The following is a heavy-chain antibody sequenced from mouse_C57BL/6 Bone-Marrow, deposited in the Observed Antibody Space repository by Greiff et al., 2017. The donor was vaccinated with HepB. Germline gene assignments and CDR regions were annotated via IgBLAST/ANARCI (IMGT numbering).Heavy chain of an antibody. V-gene: IGHV1-5*01. CDR2: IYPGNSDT. D-gene: IGHD1-1*01. J-gene: IGHJ1*03. Sequence: EVQLQQSGTVLARPGASVKMSCKTSGYTFTSYWMHWVKQRPGQGLEWIGAIYPGNSDTSYNQKFKGKAKLTAVTSASTAYLELSSLTKEDSAVYYCTRRYGSSYWYFDVWGTGTTVTVSS. CDR3: TRRYGSSYWYFDV. CDR1: GYTFTSYW.